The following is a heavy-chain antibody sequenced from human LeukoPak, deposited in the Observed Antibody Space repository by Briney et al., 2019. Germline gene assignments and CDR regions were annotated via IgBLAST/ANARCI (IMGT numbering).Heavy chain of an antibody. V-gene: IGHV4-59*01. CDR1: GGSISSYY. CDR3: AREVVVTAMNYMDV. D-gene: IGHD2-21*02. Sequence: SETLSLTCTVSGGSISSYYWSWIRQPPGKGLEWIGYIYYSGNTNYNPSLKSRVTISVDTSKNQFSLKLSSVTAADTAVYYCAREVVVTAMNYMDVWGKGTTVTVSS. J-gene: IGHJ6*03. CDR2: IYYSGNT.